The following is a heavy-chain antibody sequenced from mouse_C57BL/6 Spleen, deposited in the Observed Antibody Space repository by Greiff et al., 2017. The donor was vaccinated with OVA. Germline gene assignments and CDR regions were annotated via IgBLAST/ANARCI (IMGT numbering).Heavy chain of an antibody. Sequence: VQLQQPGAELVKPGASVKMSCKASGYTFTSYWITWVKQRPGQGLEWIGDIYPGSGSTNYNAKFKSKATLTVDTSSSTAYMQLSSLTSEDSAVYYCARKGGGYWYFDVWGTGTTVTVSS. CDR3: ARKGGGYWYFDV. CDR2: IYPGSGST. V-gene: IGHV1-55*01. CDR1: GYTFTSYW. J-gene: IGHJ1*03.